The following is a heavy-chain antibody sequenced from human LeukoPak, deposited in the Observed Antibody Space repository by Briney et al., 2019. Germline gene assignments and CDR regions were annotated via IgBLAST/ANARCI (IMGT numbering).Heavy chain of an antibody. Sequence: ASVKVSCKTSGYTFSSFGITWVRQAPGQGPEWMGWIKIGEGNTHYAQKFQDRVSMTRDISSNTAFLELRNLRSDDTAVCFCSRSYDSTSWYYFDHWGQGTVVTVSS. D-gene: IGHD3-22*01. CDR3: SRSYDSTSWYYFDH. CDR1: GYTFSSFG. V-gene: IGHV1-18*01. CDR2: IKIGEGNT. J-gene: IGHJ4*02.